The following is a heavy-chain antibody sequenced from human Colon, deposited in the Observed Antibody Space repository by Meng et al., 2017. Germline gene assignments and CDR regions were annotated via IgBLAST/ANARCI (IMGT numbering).Heavy chain of an antibody. CDR3: TTWYGEY. Sequence: HVQLPQSGPGLVKPSQTLSLTCAISGDSVSSNRALWHWVRQSPSRGLEWLGQTYYRSEWQNHYGVSVKSRITINADTSRNHFSLHLNSVTPEDTAVYYCTTWYGEYWGQGTLVTVSS. CDR2: TYYRSEWQN. J-gene: IGHJ4*02. D-gene: IGHD3-10*01. V-gene: IGHV6-1*01. CDR1: GDSVSSNRAL.